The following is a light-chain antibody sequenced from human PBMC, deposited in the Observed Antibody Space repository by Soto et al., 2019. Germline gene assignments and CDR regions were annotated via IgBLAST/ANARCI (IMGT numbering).Light chain of an antibody. Sequence: QSVLTQPPSVSGAPGQRVTISCTGSSSNIGAGYDVHWYQQFPGTAPKLLIYGNSNRPSGVPDRFSGSQSGTSASLAITGLQAEDEADYYCQVWDNNSYVFGAGTKVTVL. CDR1: SSNIGAGYD. CDR2: GNS. J-gene: IGLJ1*01. CDR3: QVWDNNSYV. V-gene: IGLV1-40*01.